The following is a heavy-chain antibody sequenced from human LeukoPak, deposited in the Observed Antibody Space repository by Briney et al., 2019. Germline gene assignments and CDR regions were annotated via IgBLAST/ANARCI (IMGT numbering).Heavy chain of an antibody. V-gene: IGHV4-31*03. J-gene: IGHJ6*04. CDR2: TYYSGST. Sequence: SQTLSLTCTVSGGSISSGGYYWSWIRQHPGKGLEWIGYTYYSGSTYYNPSLKSRVTISVDTSKNQFSLKLSSVTAADTAVYYCARAPPYPPYGMDVWGKGTTVTVSS. CDR1: GGSISSGGYY. CDR3: ARAPPYPPYGMDV.